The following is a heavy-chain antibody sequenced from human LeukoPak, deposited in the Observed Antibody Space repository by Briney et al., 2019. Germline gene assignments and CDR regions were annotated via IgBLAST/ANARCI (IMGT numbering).Heavy chain of an antibody. D-gene: IGHD3-9*01. CDR2: IYYSGST. CDR3: ARLGIADYDILTGYYQGGTFDY. J-gene: IGHJ4*02. V-gene: IGHV4-39*01. Sequence: SETLSLTCTVSGGSISSSSYYWGWIRQPPGKGLEWIGSIYYSGSTYYNPSLKSRVTISVDTSKNQFSVKLSSVTAADTAVYYCARLGIADYDILTGYYQGGTFDYWGQGTLVTVSS. CDR1: GGSISSSSYY.